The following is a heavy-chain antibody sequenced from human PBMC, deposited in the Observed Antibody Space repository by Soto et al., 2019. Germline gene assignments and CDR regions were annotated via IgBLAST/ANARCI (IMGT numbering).Heavy chain of an antibody. CDR1: GFTYSAYY. CDR3: ASLNWEVPATGP. Sequence: PGGSLRLSCSASGFTYSAYYMNWVHQAPGKGLEWVANIKDDGTKTFYADSVRGRFTISRDNAKNSLYLQMNSLRAEDTAVYYCASLNWEVPATGPWGRGTLVTVSS. D-gene: IGHD2-2*01. J-gene: IGHJ4*02. CDR2: IKDDGTKT. V-gene: IGHV3-7*03.